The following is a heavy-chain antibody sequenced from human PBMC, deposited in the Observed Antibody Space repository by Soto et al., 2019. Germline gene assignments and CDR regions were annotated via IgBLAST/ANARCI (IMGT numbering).Heavy chain of an antibody. V-gene: IGHV1-2*02. CDR2: INPNSGAT. CDR1: GYTFTGYF. J-gene: IGHJ5*02. D-gene: IGHD3-3*01. CDR3: ARGGGTILAPLP. Sequence: XSVKVSCEASGYTFTGYFIHWVRQAPGQGLEWMGWINPNSGATKYAQKFQGRVTMTRDTSISTAYMELTLLRSDDTAIYYCARGGGTILAPLPWGEGTLVTVSS.